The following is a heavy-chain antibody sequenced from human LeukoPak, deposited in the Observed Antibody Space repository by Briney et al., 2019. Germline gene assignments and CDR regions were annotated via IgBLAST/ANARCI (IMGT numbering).Heavy chain of an antibody. CDR3: ARGRYYYDSSGYGYYFDY. Sequence: SETLSLTCAVYGGSFSGYYWSWIRQPPGKGLEWIGEINHSGSTNYNPSLKSRVTISVDTSKNQFSLKLSSVTAADTAVYYCARGRYYYDSSGYGYYFDYWGQGTLVTVSS. J-gene: IGHJ4*02. V-gene: IGHV4-34*01. CDR2: INHSGST. CDR1: GGSFSGYY. D-gene: IGHD3-22*01.